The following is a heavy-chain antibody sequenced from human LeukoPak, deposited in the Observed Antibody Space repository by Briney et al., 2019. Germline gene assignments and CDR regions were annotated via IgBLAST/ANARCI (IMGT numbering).Heavy chain of an antibody. CDR1: GFTFSSYW. CDR3: ARVGFGESYNWFDP. D-gene: IGHD3-10*01. CDR2: IKQDGSEK. J-gene: IGHJ5*02. V-gene: IGHV3-7*01. Sequence: GGSLRLSCAACGFTFSSYWMSWVRQAPGKGLEWVANIKQDGSEKYYVDSVKGRFTISRDNAKNSLYLQMNSLRAEDTAVYYCARVGFGESYNWFDPWGQGTLVTVSS.